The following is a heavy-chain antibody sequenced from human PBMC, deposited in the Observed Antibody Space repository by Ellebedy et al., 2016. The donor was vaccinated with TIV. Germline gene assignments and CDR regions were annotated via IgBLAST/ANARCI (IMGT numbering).Heavy chain of an antibody. Sequence: PGGSLRLSWVTSGFTFSDYGMHWVRQAPGKGLEWVANISNDGRSKKHGDSVRGRFTISRDNSKSTLYLQMDSLRDDDTAVYYCTPGGTTKVKKGFGYWGQGTLVTVSS. J-gene: IGHJ4*02. CDR2: ISNDGRSK. CDR1: GFTFSDYG. V-gene: IGHV3-30*03. D-gene: IGHD3-16*01. CDR3: TPGGTTKVKKGFGY.